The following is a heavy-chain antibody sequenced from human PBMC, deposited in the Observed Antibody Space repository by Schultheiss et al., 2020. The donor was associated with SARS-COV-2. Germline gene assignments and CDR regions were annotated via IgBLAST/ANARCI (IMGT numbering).Heavy chain of an antibody. V-gene: IGHV3-23*01. J-gene: IGHJ4*02. CDR1: RFTFSSYA. D-gene: IGHD3-22*01. CDR3: AKADYDSSAYDLDRAVVFNF. CDR2: ISNTGSKT. Sequence: GGSLRLSCAASRFTFSSYAMSWVRQTPGKGLEWVSGISNTGSKTSYADSVKGRFTISRDNSKSTLFLQMTSLRVEDTAVYYCAKADYDSSAYDLDRAVVFNFWAQGRLVTVSS.